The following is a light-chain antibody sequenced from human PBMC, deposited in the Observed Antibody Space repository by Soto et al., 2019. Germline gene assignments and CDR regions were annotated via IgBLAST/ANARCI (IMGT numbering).Light chain of an antibody. CDR3: QRSQDYPS. J-gene: IGKJ2*01. Sequence: DIQMTQSPSTLSASVGDRVTFTCRASQSIGNWLAWYQQKPGKAPKLLIYKASNLESGVPSRFSRSGSGTEFTISISNLQPEDFATNYWQRSQDYPSFGNGKTLAIK. CDR2: KAS. CDR1: QSIGNW. V-gene: IGKV1-5*03.